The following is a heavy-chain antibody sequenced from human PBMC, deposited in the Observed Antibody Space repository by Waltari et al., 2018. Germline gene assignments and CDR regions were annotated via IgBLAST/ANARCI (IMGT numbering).Heavy chain of an antibody. CDR3: ARVHSSSWYYYYYGMDV. CDR2: INHSGST. D-gene: IGHD6-13*01. J-gene: IGHJ6*02. CDR1: GGSFSGYY. V-gene: IGHV4-34*01. Sequence: QVQLQQWGAGLLKPSETLSLTCAVYGGSFSGYYWSWIRQPPGKGLEWIGEINHSGSTTYNPSLKSRVTISVDTSKNQFSLKLSSVTAADTAVYYCARVHSSSWYYYYYGMDVWGQGTTVTVSS.